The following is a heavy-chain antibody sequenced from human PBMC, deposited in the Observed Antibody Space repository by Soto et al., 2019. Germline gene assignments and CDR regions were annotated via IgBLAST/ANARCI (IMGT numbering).Heavy chain of an antibody. V-gene: IGHV3-30-3*01. CDR1: GFIFSSYA. CDR3: ARDPYDFWSGWHYYYYGMDV. J-gene: IGHJ6*02. CDR2: ISYDGSNK. D-gene: IGHD3-3*01. Sequence: GGSLRLSCAASGFIFSSYAMHWVRQAPGKGLEWVAVISYDGSNKYYADSVKGRFTISRDNSKNTLYLQMNSLRAEDTAVYYCARDPYDFWSGWHYYYYGMDVWGQGTTVTVSS.